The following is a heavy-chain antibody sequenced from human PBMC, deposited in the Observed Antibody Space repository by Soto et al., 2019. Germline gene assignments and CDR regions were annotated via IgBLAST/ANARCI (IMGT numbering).Heavy chain of an antibody. J-gene: IGHJ4*02. D-gene: IGHD2-15*01. CDR3: AKPGCSGGSCYGGLGY. Sequence: EVQLVESGGGLVQPGRSLRLSCAASGFTFDDYAMHWVRQAPGKGLEWVSGISWNSGSIGYADSVKGRFTISRDNAKNSLYLQMNSLRAEDTALYYCAKPGCSGGSCYGGLGYWGQGTLVTVSS. CDR1: GFTFDDYA. CDR2: ISWNSGSI. V-gene: IGHV3-9*01.